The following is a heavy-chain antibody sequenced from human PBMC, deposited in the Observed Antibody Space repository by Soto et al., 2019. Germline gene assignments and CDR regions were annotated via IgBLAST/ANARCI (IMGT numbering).Heavy chain of an antibody. V-gene: IGHV3-33*01. CDR1: GFTFSSYG. CDR2: IWYDGSNK. Sequence: PGGSLRLSCAASGFTFSSYGMHWVRQAPGKGLEWVAVIWYDGSNKYYADSVKGRFTISRDNSKNTLYLQMNSLRAEDTAVYYCARDRGAVAGFYYCCGMDVWGQGTTVT. CDR3: ARDRGAVAGFYYCCGMDV. D-gene: IGHD6-13*01. J-gene: IGHJ6*02.